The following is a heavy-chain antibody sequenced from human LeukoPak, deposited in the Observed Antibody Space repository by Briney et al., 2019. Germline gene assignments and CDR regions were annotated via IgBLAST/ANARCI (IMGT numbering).Heavy chain of an antibody. V-gene: IGHV1-18*01. CDR3: ARMYYYGSGSYYNWFDP. J-gene: IGHJ5*02. D-gene: IGHD3-10*01. Sequence: GASVKVSCKASGYTFTNYGISWVRQAPGQGLEWMGWISAYNGNIDYAQKLQDRLTMTTDTSTSTAYMELRSLTSDDTAVYYCARMYYYGSGSYYNWFDPWGQGTLVTVSS. CDR2: ISAYNGNI. CDR1: GYTFTNYG.